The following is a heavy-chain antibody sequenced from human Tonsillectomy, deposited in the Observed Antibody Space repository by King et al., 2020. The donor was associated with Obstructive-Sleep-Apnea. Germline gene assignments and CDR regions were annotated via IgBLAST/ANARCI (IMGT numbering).Heavy chain of an antibody. Sequence: QLVQSGAEAKKPGESLKISCKGSGYSFTTYWIGWVRQMPGKGLGCMGIIYLGDSDTRYSPSFQGQVTISVDNSTSTAYLQWNSLKASDTALYYCARQATLTTDFDYWGQGTLVTVSS. D-gene: IGHD4-11*01. J-gene: IGHJ4*02. CDR2: IYLGDSDT. CDR3: ARQATLTTDFDY. CDR1: GYSFTTYW. V-gene: IGHV5-51*01.